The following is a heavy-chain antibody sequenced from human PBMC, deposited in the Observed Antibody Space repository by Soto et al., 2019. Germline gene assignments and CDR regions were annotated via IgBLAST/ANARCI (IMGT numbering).Heavy chain of an antibody. J-gene: IGHJ4*02. D-gene: IGHD2-21*01. CDR1: GYSFTSYW. Sequence: GESLKISCKASGYSFTSYWIAWVRQMPGKGLEWMGIIYPGDSDTRYSPSFQGQVTISADRSISTAYLHWSSLKASDTAMYFCARLVVVAPVANVWGQGALVTVSS. CDR2: IYPGDSDT. V-gene: IGHV5-51*01. CDR3: ARLVVVAPVANV.